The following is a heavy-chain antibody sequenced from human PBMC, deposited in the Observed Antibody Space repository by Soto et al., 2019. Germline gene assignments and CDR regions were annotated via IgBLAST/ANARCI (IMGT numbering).Heavy chain of an antibody. Sequence: TSETLSLTCTVSGGSISSYYWSWIRQPPGKGLEWIGYIYYSGSTNYNPSLKSRVTISVDTSKNQFSLKLSSVTAADTAVYYCARDSGSYLDVWGQGTLVTVSS. V-gene: IGHV4-59*01. CDR1: GGSISSYY. CDR2: IYYSGST. D-gene: IGHD1-26*01. CDR3: ARDSGSYLDV. J-gene: IGHJ4*02.